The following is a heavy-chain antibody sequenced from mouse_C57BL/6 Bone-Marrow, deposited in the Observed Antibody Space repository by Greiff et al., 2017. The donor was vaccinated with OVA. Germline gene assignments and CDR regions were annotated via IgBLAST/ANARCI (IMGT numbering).Heavy chain of an antibody. CDR3: ARDQYYGSSYVGYYFDY. Sequence: EVKLEESGGGLVKPGGSLKLSCAASGFTFSSYAMSWVRQTPEKRLEWVATISDGGSYTYYPDNVKGRFTISRDNAKNNLYLQMSHLKSEDTAMYYCARDQYYGSSYVGYYFDYWGQGTTLTVSS. CDR1: GFTFSSYA. CDR2: ISDGGSYT. J-gene: IGHJ2*01. V-gene: IGHV5-4*01. D-gene: IGHD1-1*01.